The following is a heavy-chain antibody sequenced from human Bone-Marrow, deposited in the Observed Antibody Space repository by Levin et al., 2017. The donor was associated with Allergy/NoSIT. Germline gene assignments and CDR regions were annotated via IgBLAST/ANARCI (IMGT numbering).Heavy chain of an antibody. CDR1: GGSISSYY. CDR3: AGGYSGYATGALS. Sequence: SETLSLTCTVSGGSISSYYWSWIRQPPGKGLEWIGYIYYSGSTNYNPSLKSRVTISVDTSKNQFSLKLSSVTAADTAVYYCAGGYSGYATGALSWGQGTMVTVSS. V-gene: IGHV4-59*01. CDR2: IYYSGST. J-gene: IGHJ3*01. D-gene: IGHD5-12*01.